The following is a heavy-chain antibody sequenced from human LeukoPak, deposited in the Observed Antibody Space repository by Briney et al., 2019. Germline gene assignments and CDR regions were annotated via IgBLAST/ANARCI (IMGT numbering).Heavy chain of an antibody. J-gene: IGHJ4*02. CDR2: IRYDGSNK. CDR1: GFTFSTYG. Sequence: SGGSLRLSCATSGFTFSTYGFHWVRQAPGKGLEWVAFIRYDGSNKYYADSVKGRFTISRDNSKNTLYLQMNSLRTEDTAVYYCAKDVAYTFDYWGQGTLVTVSS. CDR3: AKDVAYTFDY. D-gene: IGHD3-16*01. V-gene: IGHV3-30*02.